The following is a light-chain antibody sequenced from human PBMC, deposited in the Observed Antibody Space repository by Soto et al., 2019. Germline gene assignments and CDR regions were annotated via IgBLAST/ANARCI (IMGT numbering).Light chain of an antibody. CDR1: HNIGDD. CDR2: SAS. V-gene: IGKV1-6*01. J-gene: IGKJ3*01. Sequence: AIQMTQSPSSLSASVGDRVTITCRASHNIGDDLGWYQQKPGKAPKHLIYSASNLQSGVPSRFSGSGSGTDFTLTISSLQHEDFATYYCLQDYNYPFTFGPGTKVEIK. CDR3: LQDYNYPFT.